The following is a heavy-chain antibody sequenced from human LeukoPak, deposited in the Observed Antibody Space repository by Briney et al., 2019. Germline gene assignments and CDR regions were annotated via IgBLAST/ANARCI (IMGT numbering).Heavy chain of an antibody. Sequence: GESLKISCKGSGYSFTSYWIGWVRQMPGKGLEWMGIIYPGDSDTRYSPSFQGQVTISADKSISTAYLQWSSLKASDPAMYYCASPYCSSTSCPLAWGQGTLVTVSS. CDR1: GYSFTSYW. V-gene: IGHV5-51*01. CDR2: IYPGDSDT. J-gene: IGHJ5*02. CDR3: ASPYCSSTSCPLA. D-gene: IGHD2-2*01.